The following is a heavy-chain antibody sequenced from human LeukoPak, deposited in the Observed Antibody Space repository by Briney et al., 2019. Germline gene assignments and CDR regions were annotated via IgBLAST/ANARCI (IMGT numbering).Heavy chain of an antibody. D-gene: IGHD3-22*01. CDR1: GGSISSYY. V-gene: IGHV4-59*01. J-gene: IGHJ4*02. Sequence: SETLSLTCTVSGGSISSYYWSWIRQPPGKGLEWIGYIYYSGSTNYSPSLKSRVTISVDTSKNQFSLKLSSVTAADTAVYYCARAYYYDSSPLGYWGQGTLVTVSS. CDR3: ARAYYYDSSPLGY. CDR2: IYYSGST.